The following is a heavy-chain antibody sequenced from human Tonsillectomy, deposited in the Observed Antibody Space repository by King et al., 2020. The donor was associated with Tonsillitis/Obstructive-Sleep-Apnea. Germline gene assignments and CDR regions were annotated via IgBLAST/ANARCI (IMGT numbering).Heavy chain of an antibody. V-gene: IGHV4-39*01. Sequence: LPLQESGPGLVKPSETLSLTCTVSGGSISSSSYYWGWIRQPPGKGLEWIGSIYYSGSTYYNPSLKSRVTISVDTSKNQFSLKLSSVTAADTAVYYCARHGRGGYHTHAFDIWGQGTMVTVSS. CDR3: ARHGRGGYHTHAFDI. D-gene: IGHD3-3*01. J-gene: IGHJ3*02. CDR1: GGSISSSSYY. CDR2: IYYSGST.